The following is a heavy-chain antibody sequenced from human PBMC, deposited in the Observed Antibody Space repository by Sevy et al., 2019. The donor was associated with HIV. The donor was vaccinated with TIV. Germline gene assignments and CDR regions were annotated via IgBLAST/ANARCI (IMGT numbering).Heavy chain of an antibody. V-gene: IGHV1-2*02. D-gene: IGHD6-13*01. CDR2: INPNSGST. Sequence: ASVKVSCKASGYTFTGYYLHWVRQAPGQGLEWMGWINPNSGSTNYAQKFQGRVAMTRDTSIDTAYKDLSSLKSDDTAVYYWARDSGGYSSPINVWGNGTTVIVSS. J-gene: IGHJ6*04. CDR3: ARDSGGYSSPINV. CDR1: GYTFTGYY.